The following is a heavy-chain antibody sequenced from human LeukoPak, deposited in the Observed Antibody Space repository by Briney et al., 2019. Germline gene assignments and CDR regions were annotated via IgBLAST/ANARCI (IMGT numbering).Heavy chain of an antibody. CDR3: ARVGWFGENWFDP. CDR2: IYYSGST. J-gene: IGHJ5*02. D-gene: IGHD3-10*01. V-gene: IGHV4-61*08. Sequence: SETLSLTCTVSGGSISSGDYYWSWIRQPPGKGLEWIGYIYYSGSTNYNPSLKSRVTISVDTSKNQFSLKLSSVTAADTAVYYCARVGWFGENWFDPWGQGTLVTVSS. CDR1: GGSISSGDYY.